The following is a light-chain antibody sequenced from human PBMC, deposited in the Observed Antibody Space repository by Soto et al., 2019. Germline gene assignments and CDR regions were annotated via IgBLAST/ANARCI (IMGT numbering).Light chain of an antibody. V-gene: IGKV3-15*01. CDR1: QSVNTN. CDR2: GAS. J-gene: IGKJ5*01. Sequence: EIVMTQSPATLSVSPGERATFSCRASQSVNTNLAWYQLKPGQAPRLLVYGASIRATGIPARFSGSGSGTEYSLTISSLQSEDFATYYCLQHNSYPPTFGQGTRLEIK. CDR3: LQHNSYPPT.